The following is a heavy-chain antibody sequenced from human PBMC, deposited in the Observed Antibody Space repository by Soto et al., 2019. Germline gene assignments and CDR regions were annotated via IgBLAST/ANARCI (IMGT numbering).Heavy chain of an antibody. D-gene: IGHD6-6*01. J-gene: IGHJ6*02. Sequence: EVQLVQSGGGFVQAGGSLRLSCAASGFTFSSYWMHWVRQAPGKGLVWVSRIHRDGSSTTYADSVKGRFTISRDNAKNTVDLQLDSPGTEDTAVYYCARWDSSSSHYYYGMDVWGQGTTVTVSS. CDR1: GFTFSSYW. CDR2: IHRDGSST. CDR3: ARWDSSSSHYYYGMDV. V-gene: IGHV3-74*01.